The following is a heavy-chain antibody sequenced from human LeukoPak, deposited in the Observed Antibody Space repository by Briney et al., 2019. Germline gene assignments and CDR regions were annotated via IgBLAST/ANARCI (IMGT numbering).Heavy chain of an antibody. CDR1: GGPISSSNW. CDR2: IYHSGST. V-gene: IGHV4-4*02. J-gene: IGHJ5*02. CDR3: ARHSSGPVLIDP. D-gene: IGHD2-8*02. Sequence: PSETLSLTCAVSGGPISSSNWWSWVRQPPGKGLEWIGEIYHSGSTNYNPSLKSRVTISVDKSKNQFSLKLSSVTAADTAVYYCARHSSGPVLIDPWGQGTLVTVSS.